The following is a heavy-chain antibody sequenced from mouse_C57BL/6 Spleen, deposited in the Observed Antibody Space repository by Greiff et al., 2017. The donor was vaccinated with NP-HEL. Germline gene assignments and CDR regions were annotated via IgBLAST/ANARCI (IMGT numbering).Heavy chain of an antibody. D-gene: IGHD1-1*01. Sequence: QVQLQQPGAELVRPGSSVKLSCKASGYTFTSYWMHWVKQRPIQGLEWIGNIDPSDSETHYNQKFKDKATLTVDKSSSTAYMQLSSLTSEDSAVYYGAREGYGSSYYALDYWGQGTPVTVSS. CDR2: IDPSDSET. CDR3: AREGYGSSYYALDY. CDR1: GYTFTSYW. V-gene: IGHV1-52*01. J-gene: IGHJ4*01.